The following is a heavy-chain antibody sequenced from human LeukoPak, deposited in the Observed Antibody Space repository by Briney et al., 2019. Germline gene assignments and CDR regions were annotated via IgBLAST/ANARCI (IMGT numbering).Heavy chain of an antibody. D-gene: IGHD3-16*01. CDR3: SRYTFGGYYFDY. CDR2: IYYSGST. V-gene: IGHV4-30-4*01. CDR1: GGSISSGDYY. J-gene: IGHJ4*02. Sequence: SETVSLTCTVSGGSISSGDYYWRWSRRPPGKGLEWIEYIYYSGSTYYNPSHKSRVTISVDTSKNQFSLKLSSVTAADTAVYYCSRYTFGGYYFDYWGQGTLVTVSP.